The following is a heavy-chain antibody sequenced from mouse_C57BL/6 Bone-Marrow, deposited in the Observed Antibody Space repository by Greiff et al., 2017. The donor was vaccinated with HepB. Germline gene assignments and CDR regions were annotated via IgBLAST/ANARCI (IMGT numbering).Heavy chain of an antibody. CDR3: ARLTGTEFAY. CDR1: GYAFTNYL. CDR2: INPGSGGT. Sequence: VKLQQSGAELVRPGTSVKVSCKASGYAFTNYLIEWVKQRPGQGLEWIGVINPGSGGTNYNEKFKGKATLTADKSSSTAYMQLSSLTSEDSAVYFCARLTGTEFAYWGQGTLVTVSA. V-gene: IGHV1-54*01. D-gene: IGHD4-1*01. J-gene: IGHJ3*01.